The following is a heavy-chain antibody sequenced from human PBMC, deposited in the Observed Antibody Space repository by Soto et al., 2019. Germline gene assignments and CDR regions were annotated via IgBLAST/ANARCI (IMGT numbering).Heavy chain of an antibody. J-gene: IGHJ3*02. D-gene: IGHD3-10*01. V-gene: IGHV4-59*11. CDR1: GGSISSHY. CDR2: IYHTGST. Sequence: QVQLQESGPGLVKPSETLSLTCTVSGGSISSHYWSWIRQPPGKGLDWIGYIYHTGSTNYNPSLKSRVTMSVDTSKNQFSLKLSSVTAADTAVYYFAAGNYGYAFDIWGQGTMVTVSS. CDR3: AAGNYGYAFDI.